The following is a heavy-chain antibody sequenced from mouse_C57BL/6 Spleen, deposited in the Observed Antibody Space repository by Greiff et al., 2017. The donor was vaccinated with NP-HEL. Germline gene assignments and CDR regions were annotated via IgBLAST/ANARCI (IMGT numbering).Heavy chain of an antibody. CDR1: GYTFTSYW. D-gene: IGHD3-2*02. Sequence: QVQLQQPGAELVKPGASVTMSCKASGYTFTSYWITWVKQRPGHGLEWIGDIYPGSGSTTYNEKFKSKATLTVDTSSSTAYMQLSSLTSEDSAVYYCASETELRRRDDWGKGTTLTVCS. J-gene: IGHJ2*01. CDR3: ASETELRRRDD. CDR2: IYPGSGST. V-gene: IGHV1-55*01.